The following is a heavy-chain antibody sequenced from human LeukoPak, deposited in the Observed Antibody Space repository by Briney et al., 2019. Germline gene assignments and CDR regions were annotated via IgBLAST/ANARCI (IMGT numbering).Heavy chain of an antibody. CDR2: IYYSGST. D-gene: IGHD2-21*02. CDR1: GGSVSSSSYY. CDR3: ARVPLYCGGDCLDAFDI. V-gene: IGHV4-30-4*08. J-gene: IGHJ3*02. Sequence: PSETLSLTCIVSGGSVSSSSYYWGWIRQPPGKGLEWIVYIYYSGSTYYNPSLKSRVTISVDTSKNQFSLKLSSVTAADTAVYYCARVPLYCGGDCLDAFDIWGQGTMVTVSS.